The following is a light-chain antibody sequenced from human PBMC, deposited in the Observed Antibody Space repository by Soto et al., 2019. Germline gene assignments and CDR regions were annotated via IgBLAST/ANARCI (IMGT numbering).Light chain of an antibody. CDR1: SGNIASNY. J-gene: IGLJ3*02. CDR3: QSYDDSHQV. CDR2: EDN. Sequence: NFMLTHPHSVSESPGKTVTISCTRSSGNIASNYVQWYQQRPGSAPTTVIYEDNQRPSGVPDRFSGSIDSSSNSAALTISGLKTEDEADYYCQSYDDSHQVFGGGTKLTVL. V-gene: IGLV6-57*03.